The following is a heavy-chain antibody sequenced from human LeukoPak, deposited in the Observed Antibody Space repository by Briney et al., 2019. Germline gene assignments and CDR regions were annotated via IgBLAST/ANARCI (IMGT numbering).Heavy chain of an antibody. Sequence: ASVKVSCKASGYIFTRYGISWVRQAPGQGLEWMGWINPNSGGTNYAQKFQGRVTMTRDTSISTAYMELSRLRSDDTAVYYCAIYVLRFLEWSSSLDYWGQGTLVTVSS. D-gene: IGHD3-3*01. J-gene: IGHJ4*02. CDR3: AIYVLRFLEWSSSLDY. CDR1: GYIFTRYG. V-gene: IGHV1-2*02. CDR2: INPNSGGT.